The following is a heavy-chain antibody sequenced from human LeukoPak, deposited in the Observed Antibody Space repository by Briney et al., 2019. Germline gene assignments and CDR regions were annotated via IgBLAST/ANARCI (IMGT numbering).Heavy chain of an antibody. CDR1: GDSLISSY. J-gene: IGHJ4*02. D-gene: IGHD2-21*02. CDR3: ARAPPRRCPGNDCYPIFDF. V-gene: IGHV4-59*01. Sequence: SETLSPTCTVSGDSLISSYWRWIRHHPGKGLEWLAYMKFNGETDYNPPSKSPVTLSLNKPQNQSSPIMNSAATADTAFDSRARAPPRRCPGNDCYPIFDFWGQGSLVTV. CDR2: MKFNGET.